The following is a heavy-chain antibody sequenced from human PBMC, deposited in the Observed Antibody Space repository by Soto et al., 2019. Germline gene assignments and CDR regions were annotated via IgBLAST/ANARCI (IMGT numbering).Heavy chain of an antibody. CDR3: ARISVVVAATRGRDYYYGMDV. V-gene: IGHV4-4*02. Sequence: SETLSLTCAVSGGSISSSNWWSWVRQPPGKGLEWIGEIYHSGSTNYNPSLKSRVTISVDKSKNQFSLKLSSVTAADTAVYYCARISVVVAATRGRDYYYGMDVWGQGTTVTVSS. CDR1: GGSISSSNW. J-gene: IGHJ6*02. CDR2: IYHSGST. D-gene: IGHD2-15*01.